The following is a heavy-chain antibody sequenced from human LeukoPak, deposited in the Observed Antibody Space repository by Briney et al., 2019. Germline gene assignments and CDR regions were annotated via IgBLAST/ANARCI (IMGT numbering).Heavy chain of an antibody. V-gene: IGHV3-64D*09. CDR2: ISSNGGST. Sequence: PGGSLRLSCSASGFTFSSYAMHWVRQAPGKGLEYVSAISSNGGSTYYADSVKGRFTISRDNSKNTLYLQMSSLRAEDTAVYYCVKDLPRYSRGWSTLDYWGQGTLVTVSS. D-gene: IGHD6-19*01. J-gene: IGHJ4*02. CDR1: GFTFSSYA. CDR3: VKDLPRYSRGWSTLDY.